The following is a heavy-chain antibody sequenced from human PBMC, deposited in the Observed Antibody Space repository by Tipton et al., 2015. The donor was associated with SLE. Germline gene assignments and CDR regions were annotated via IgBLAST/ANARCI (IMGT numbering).Heavy chain of an antibody. CDR3: ARSSSGLDY. J-gene: IGHJ4*02. Sequence: GLVKPSETLSLTCAVYGGSFSGYYWSWIRQPPGKGLEWIGEINHSGSTNYNPSLKSRVTISVDTSKNQFSLKLSSVTAADTAVYYCARSSSGLDYWGQGTLVTVSS. V-gene: IGHV4-34*01. CDR2: INHSGST. D-gene: IGHD6-19*01. CDR1: GGSFSGYY.